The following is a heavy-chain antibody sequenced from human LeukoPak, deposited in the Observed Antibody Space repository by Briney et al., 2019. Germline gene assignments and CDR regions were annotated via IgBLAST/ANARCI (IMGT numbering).Heavy chain of an antibody. V-gene: IGHV1-8*01. D-gene: IGHD1-14*01. Sequence: DSVKVSCKASGYEFVSYDINWVRQATGQGLEWMGWMNPDSENTGYAPKFRGRVTMTSDRSTRTAYMELTGLKSEDTGVYFCARGPLAPLVGIDRRKDYWGQGTQVTVSS. J-gene: IGHJ4*02. CDR1: GYEFVSYD. CDR2: MNPDSENT. CDR3: ARGPLAPLVGIDRRKDY.